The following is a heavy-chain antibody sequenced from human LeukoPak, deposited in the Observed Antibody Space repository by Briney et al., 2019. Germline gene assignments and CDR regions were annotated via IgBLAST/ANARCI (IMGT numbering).Heavy chain of an antibody. CDR3: ARQGGLLWFGELGLNWFDP. D-gene: IGHD3-10*01. Sequence: GESLSISCQGSGXSFTSYWSGWVRQMPGKGLEWMGIIYPGDADTRYSPSFQGHVTISADKPISTAYLQWSSLKASDTAMYYCARQGGLLWFGELGLNWFDPWGQGTLVTVSS. J-gene: IGHJ5*02. V-gene: IGHV5-51*01. CDR1: GXSFTSYW. CDR2: IYPGDADT.